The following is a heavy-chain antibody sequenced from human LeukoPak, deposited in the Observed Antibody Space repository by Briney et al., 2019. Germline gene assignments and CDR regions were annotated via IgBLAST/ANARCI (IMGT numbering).Heavy chain of an antibody. J-gene: IGHJ4*02. Sequence: GASVKVSCKASGGTFSSYAISWVRQAPGQGLEWMGRIIPILGIANYAQKFQGRVTITADKSTSTAYMELSSLRSEDTAVYYCARAPSGGAPGYGGRGTLAPVPS. D-gene: IGHD2-21*01. CDR2: IIPILGIA. CDR1: GGTFSSYA. CDR3: ARAPSGGAPGY. V-gene: IGHV1-69*04.